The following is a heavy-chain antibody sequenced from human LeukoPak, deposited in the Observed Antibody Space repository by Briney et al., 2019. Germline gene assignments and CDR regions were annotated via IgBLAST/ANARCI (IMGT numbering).Heavy chain of an antibody. CDR1: GFTFSGSA. V-gene: IGHV3-73*01. CDR2: IRSKANSYAT. CDR3: TSPHDYGDY. J-gene: IGHJ4*02. Sequence: PGGSLKLSCAASGFTFSGSAMHWVRQASGKGLEWVGRIRSKANSYATAYAASVKGRFTISRDDSKNTAYLQMNSLKTEDTAVYYCTSPHDYGDYWGQGTLVTVSS.